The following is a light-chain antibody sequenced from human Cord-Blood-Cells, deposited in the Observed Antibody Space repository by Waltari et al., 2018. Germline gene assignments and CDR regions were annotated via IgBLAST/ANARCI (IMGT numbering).Light chain of an antibody. Sequence: EIVLTQSPGTLSLSPGERATLSCRASQSVSSSYLAWYQQKPGQAPRLLIYGASSRATGIPDRFRGSGSGTDFTLTISRLEPEDFAVYYGQQYGSSPLFPFGPGTKVDIK. J-gene: IGKJ3*01. CDR3: QQYGSSPLFP. CDR2: GAS. CDR1: QSVSSSY. V-gene: IGKV3-20*01.